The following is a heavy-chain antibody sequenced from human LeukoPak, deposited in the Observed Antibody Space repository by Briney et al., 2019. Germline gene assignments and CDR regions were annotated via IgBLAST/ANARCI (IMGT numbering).Heavy chain of an antibody. CDR2: ITSSGNTT. V-gene: IGHV3-23*01. CDR3: AKDFGGSDYAWYFDL. J-gene: IGHJ2*01. Sequence: GGSLRLSCAASGFTFSFYAMSWGRQAPGKGLEWVAGITSSGNTTYYADPVKGRFTISRDNSRNILYLQMNSLRAEDTAIYYCAKDFGGSDYAWYFDLWGRGTVVTVSS. CDR1: GFTFSFYA. D-gene: IGHD1-26*01.